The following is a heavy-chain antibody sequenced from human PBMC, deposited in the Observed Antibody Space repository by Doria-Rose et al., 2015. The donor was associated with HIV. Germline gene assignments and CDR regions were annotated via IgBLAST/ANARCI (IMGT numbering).Heavy chain of an antibody. Sequence: QITLKESGPALVKPTETLTLTCTVSGVSLSSPGMGVSWIRQPPGKALEWLANIFSDDERSYKTSLKSRLTISRGISKSQVVLTMTDMDPVDTATYYCARIKSSRWYHKYYFDFWGQGTLVIVSA. J-gene: IGHJ4*02. CDR2: IFSDDER. CDR1: GVSLSSPGMG. CDR3: ARIKSSRWYHKYYFDF. D-gene: IGHD6-13*01. V-gene: IGHV2-26*01.